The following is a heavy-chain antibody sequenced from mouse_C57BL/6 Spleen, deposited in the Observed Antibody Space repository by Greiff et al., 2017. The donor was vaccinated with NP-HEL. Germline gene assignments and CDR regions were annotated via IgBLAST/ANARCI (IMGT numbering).Heavy chain of an antibody. CDR3: TRSNYYDYDGAMDY. J-gene: IGHJ4*01. CDR2: IDPETGGT. CDR1: GYTFTDYD. D-gene: IGHD2-4*01. V-gene: IGHV1-15*01. Sequence: QVQLQQSGAELVRPGASVTLSCKASGYTFTDYDMHWVKLTPVHGLEWIGAIDPETGGTAYNQKFKGKAILTADKSSSTAYMELRSLTSEDSAVYYCTRSNYYDYDGAMDYWGQGTSVTVSS.